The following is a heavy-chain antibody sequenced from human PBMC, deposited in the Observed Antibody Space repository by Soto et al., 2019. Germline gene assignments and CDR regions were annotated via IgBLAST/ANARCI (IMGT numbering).Heavy chain of an antibody. CDR2: IIPIFGTA. V-gene: IGHV1-69*06. D-gene: IGHD2-2*01. Sequence: QVQLVQSGAEVKKPGSSVKVSCKASGGTFSSYAISWVRQAPGQGLEWMGGIIPIFGTANYAQKFQGRVTITADKSTSTAYMELSSLRSEDTAVYYCARGVPADMGEYYYYGMDVWGQGTTVTVSS. J-gene: IGHJ6*02. CDR1: GGTFSSYA. CDR3: ARGVPADMGEYYYYGMDV.